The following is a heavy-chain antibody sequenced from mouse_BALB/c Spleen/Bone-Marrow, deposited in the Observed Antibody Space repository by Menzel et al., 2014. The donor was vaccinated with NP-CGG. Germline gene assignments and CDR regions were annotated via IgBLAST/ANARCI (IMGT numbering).Heavy chain of an antibody. V-gene: IGHV1-4*02. CDR2: IVPSSGYT. J-gene: IGHJ3*01. Sequence: VKLVESGAELARPGASVMMSCKASGYTFTTYTIQWVKRRPGQGLEWIGSIVPSSGYTDYNQKFKDKTSLTADKSSNTAYIQLSSLTSAVSAVYHCAREARTGAWFAYLRLGTLVTVTA. CDR1: GYTFTTYT. D-gene: IGHD4-1*01. CDR3: AREARTGAWFAY.